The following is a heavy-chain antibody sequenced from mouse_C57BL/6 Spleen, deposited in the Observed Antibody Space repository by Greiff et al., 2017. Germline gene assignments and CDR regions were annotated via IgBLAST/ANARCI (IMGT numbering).Heavy chain of an antibody. V-gene: IGHV5-4*01. D-gene: IGHD3-2*02. CDR2: IRDGGSYT. CDR3: ARDQDALYYFDY. J-gene: IGHJ2*01. Sequence: EVKLMESGGGLVKPGGSMKLSCAASGFTFSSDAMSWVRQTPEKRLEWVATIRDGGSYTYSPDNVTGRFTISRDNAKNNLYLQMSHLKSEDTAMYYCARDQDALYYFDYWGQGTTLTVSS. CDR1: GFTFSSDA.